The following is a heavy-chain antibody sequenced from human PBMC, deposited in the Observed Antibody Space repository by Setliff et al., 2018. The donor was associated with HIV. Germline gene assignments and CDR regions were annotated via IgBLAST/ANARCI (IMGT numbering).Heavy chain of an antibody. CDR1: GFTFSDYV. CDR2: ISYDGSKI. D-gene: IGHD3-3*01. CDR3: ARERLRFLEWLPLDY. Sequence: PGGSLRLSCAASGFTFSDYVMYWVRQAPGKGLEWVTVISYDGSKIYYADSVKGRFTISRDNSKNTLYLQMNSLRAEDTAVYYCARERLRFLEWLPLDYWGQGTLVTVSS. V-gene: IGHV3-30*03. J-gene: IGHJ4*02.